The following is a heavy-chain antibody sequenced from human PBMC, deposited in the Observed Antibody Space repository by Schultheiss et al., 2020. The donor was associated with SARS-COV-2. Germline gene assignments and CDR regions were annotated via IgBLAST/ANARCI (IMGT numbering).Heavy chain of an antibody. V-gene: IGHV3-48*02. CDR3: ARGGGSGTKYYYGMDV. Sequence: GGSLRLSCAASGFTFSSYSMNWVRQAPGKGLEWVSYISSSSSTIYYADSVNGRFTIPRDNAKNSLYLQMNSLRDEDTAVYYCARGGGSGTKYYYGMDVWGQGTTVTVSS. D-gene: IGHD3-10*01. CDR2: ISSSSSTI. J-gene: IGHJ6*02. CDR1: GFTFSSYS.